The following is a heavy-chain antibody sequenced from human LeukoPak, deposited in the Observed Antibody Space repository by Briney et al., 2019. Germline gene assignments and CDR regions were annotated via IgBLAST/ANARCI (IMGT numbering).Heavy chain of an antibody. J-gene: IGHJ4*02. CDR3: ARSHDRDGYNQPPSH. CDR1: GGSISSYY. D-gene: IGHD5-24*01. V-gene: IGHV4-59*01. Sequence: SETLSLTCTVSGGSISSYYWSWIRQPPGKGLEWNGYIYYSGSTNYNPSLKSRVTISVDTSKNQFSLKLSSVTAADTAVYYCARSHDRDGYNQPPSHWGQGTLVTVSS. CDR2: IYYSGST.